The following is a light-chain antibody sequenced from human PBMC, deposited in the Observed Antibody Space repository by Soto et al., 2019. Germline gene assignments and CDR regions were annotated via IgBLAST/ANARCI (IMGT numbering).Light chain of an antibody. Sequence: EIVLTQSPGTLSLSPGERATLSCRASQSVRSSYFAWYQQKPGRAPRLLIFGASTRAPGIPDRFSGSGSGTDFTLTISKLEPEDFALFYCQQYGNSPLTFGGGTKVDIK. J-gene: IGKJ4*01. V-gene: IGKV3-20*01. CDR2: GAS. CDR3: QQYGNSPLT. CDR1: QSVRSSY.